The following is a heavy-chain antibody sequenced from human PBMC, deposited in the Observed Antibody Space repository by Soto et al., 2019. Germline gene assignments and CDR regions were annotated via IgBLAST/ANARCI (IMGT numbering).Heavy chain of an antibody. CDR2: ISYDGSNK. CDR1: GFSVRSYA. J-gene: IGHJ4*02. V-gene: IGHV3-30-3*01. D-gene: IGHD6-19*01. Sequence: GWSPRLACASSGFSVRSYAMPGVLQAPGKGLEWVAVISYDGSNKYYADSGKFRFTISRENSKNTLYLQMNSLRAEDTAVYYCARAAVAGWPGERYYFAYWGKGTLVTVSS. CDR3: ARAAVAGWPGERYYFAY.